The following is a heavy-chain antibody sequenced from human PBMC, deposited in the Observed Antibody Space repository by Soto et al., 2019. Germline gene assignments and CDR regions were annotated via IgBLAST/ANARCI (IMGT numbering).Heavy chain of an antibody. CDR3: SRCPQPPDTADPYAVDV. D-gene: IGHD5-18*01. CDR2: IVPSVDTT. CDR1: GGTFSRSG. V-gene: IGHV1-69*18. Sequence: QVQLVQSGTEVKKPGASVKVSCKASGGTFSRSGFHWVRQSPGQGLEWMGMIVPSVDTTNYAQKFQARVTISADQFTSTVYMELRSLRSEDTAVYYCSRCPQPPDTADPYAVDVWGQGTRVIVSS. J-gene: IGHJ6*02.